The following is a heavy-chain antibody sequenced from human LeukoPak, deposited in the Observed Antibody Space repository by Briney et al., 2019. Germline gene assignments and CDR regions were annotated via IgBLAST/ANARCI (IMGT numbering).Heavy chain of an antibody. Sequence: PGGSLRLSCAASGFTLSTYSMSWVRLAPGKGLEWVSSISSSSTYIYYADSVKGRFTISRDNAKNSLYLQMNSLRAEDTAVYYCARDVFSLGSGRYVGGGFDIWGQGTMVTVSS. CDR1: GFTLSTYS. J-gene: IGHJ3*02. D-gene: IGHD1-26*01. CDR2: ISSSSTYI. CDR3: ARDVFSLGSGRYVGGGFDI. V-gene: IGHV3-21*01.